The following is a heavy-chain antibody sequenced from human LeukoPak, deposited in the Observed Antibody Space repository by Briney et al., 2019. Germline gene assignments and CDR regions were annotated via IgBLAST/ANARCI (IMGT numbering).Heavy chain of an antibody. V-gene: IGHV3-48*03. D-gene: IGHD6-19*01. CDR3: ARQVAGLDN. Sequence: SGGSLRLSCAASGFTFSSYEMNWVRQAPGKGLEWVSYISSSGSTIYFADSVKGRFAISGDNAKNSLYLQMNSLRAEDTAVYYCARQVAGLDNWGQGTLVTVSS. J-gene: IGHJ4*02. CDR1: GFTFSSYE. CDR2: ISSSGSTI.